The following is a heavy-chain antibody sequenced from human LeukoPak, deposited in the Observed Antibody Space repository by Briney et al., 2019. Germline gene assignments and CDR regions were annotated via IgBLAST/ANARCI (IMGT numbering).Heavy chain of an antibody. J-gene: IGHJ4*02. Sequence: ASVKVSCKASGYTFTSYDINWVRQATGQGLEWMGWMNPNSGNTGYAQKYQGRVTMTRNTYMSTAYMEMRSLRSEDTAVYYCERGRRREANNTDYWGQGTLVTVSS. CDR1: GYTFTSYD. CDR2: MNPNSGNT. V-gene: IGHV1-8*01. CDR3: ERGRRREANNTDY. D-gene: IGHD4/OR15-4a*01.